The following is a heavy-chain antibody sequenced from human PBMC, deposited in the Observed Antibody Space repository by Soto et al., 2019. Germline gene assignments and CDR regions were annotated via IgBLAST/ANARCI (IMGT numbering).Heavy chain of an antibody. CDR1: GFTFDDYA. CDR3: AKDIFSTSWSSFDY. D-gene: IGHD6-13*01. J-gene: IGHJ4*02. V-gene: IGHV3-9*01. Sequence: PGGSLGLSCAASGFTFDDYAMHWVRQAPGKGLEWVSAISWDSDNIDYADSVKGRFTISRDNAKNSLYLQMNSLKTEDTAFYYCAKDIFSTSWSSFDYWGQGTLVTGSS. CDR2: ISWDSDNI.